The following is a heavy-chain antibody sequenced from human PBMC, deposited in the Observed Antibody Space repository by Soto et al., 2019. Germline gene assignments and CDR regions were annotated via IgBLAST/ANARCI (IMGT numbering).Heavy chain of an antibody. CDR2: ISAYNGNT. CDR1: GYTFTSYG. V-gene: IGHV1-18*01. D-gene: IGHD3-10*01. Sequence: QVQLVQSGAEVKKPGASVKVSCKASGYTFTSYGISWVRQAPGQGLEWMGWISAYNGNTNYAQKLQGRVTMTTDTSTSKAYMELRSLRSDDTAVYYCARSPYGSGRPLSDQFDYWGQGTLVTVSS. CDR3: ARSPYGSGRPLSDQFDY. J-gene: IGHJ4*02.